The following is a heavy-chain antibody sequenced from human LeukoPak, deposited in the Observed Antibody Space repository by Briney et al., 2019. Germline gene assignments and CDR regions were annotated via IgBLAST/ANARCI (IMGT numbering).Heavy chain of an antibody. CDR3: ARGHSDNKSASGI. Sequence: SETLSLTCAVYGGSFSGYYWTWIRQPPGKGLEWIGESTHSGRATYNPSLKSRVSIAVDTSKKQVSLKLSSVTAADTAVYYCARGHSDNKSASGIWGQGTMVTVSS. CDR2: STHSGRA. V-gene: IGHV4-34*01. CDR1: GGSFSGYY. D-gene: IGHD2-21*01. J-gene: IGHJ3*02.